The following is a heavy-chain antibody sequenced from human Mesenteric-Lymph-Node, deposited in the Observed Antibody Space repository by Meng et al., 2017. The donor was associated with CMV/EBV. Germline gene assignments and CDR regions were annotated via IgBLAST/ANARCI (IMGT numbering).Heavy chain of an antibody. CDR3: ARVAGYCGSTICYVGPYDY. D-gene: IGHD2-2*01. CDR1: GYTFTSYG. V-gene: IGHV1-18*01. J-gene: IGHJ4*02. Sequence: ASVKVSCKASGYTFTSYGISWVRQAPGQGLEWMGWISAYNGNTNYAQKLQGRVTLTKDTSTSTVYMELSSLIYEDTAVYYCARVAGYCGSTICYVGPYDYWGQGTLVTVSS. CDR2: ISAYNGNT.